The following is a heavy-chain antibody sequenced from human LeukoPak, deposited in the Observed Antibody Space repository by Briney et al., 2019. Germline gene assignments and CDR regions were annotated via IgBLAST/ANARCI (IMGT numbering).Heavy chain of an antibody. Sequence: SSETLSLTCTVSGGSVSSGSYYWSWIRQPPGKGLEWIGYAHHRGSTNYNPSLKSRVTISVDTSKNQFSLKLNYVAAAVTAVYYCATEGTYSSGWYDYGGQGTLVPVSS. CDR3: ATEGTYSSGWYDY. CDR1: GGSVSSGSYY. J-gene: IGHJ4*02. V-gene: IGHV4-61*01. D-gene: IGHD6-19*01. CDR2: AHHRGST.